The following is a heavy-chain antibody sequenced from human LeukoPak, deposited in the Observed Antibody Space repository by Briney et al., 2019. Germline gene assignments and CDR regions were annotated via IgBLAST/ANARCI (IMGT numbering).Heavy chain of an antibody. CDR1: GGSFSGYY. V-gene: IGHV4-34*01. Sequence: PSETLSLTCAVYGGSFSGYYWSWIRQPPGKGLEWIGEINHSGSTNYNPSLKSRVTISVDTSKNQFSLKLSSVTAADTAVYYCARLPRNNVAAARAFDYWGQGTLVTVSS. J-gene: IGHJ4*02. CDR3: ARLPRNNVAAARAFDY. CDR2: INHSGST. D-gene: IGHD6-13*01.